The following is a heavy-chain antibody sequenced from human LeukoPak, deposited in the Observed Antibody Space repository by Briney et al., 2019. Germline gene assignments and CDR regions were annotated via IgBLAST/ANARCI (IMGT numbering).Heavy chain of an antibody. CDR1: GFTFDDYG. V-gene: IGHV3-20*04. D-gene: IGHD6-19*01. J-gene: IGHJ6*03. CDR2: INWNGGST. CDR3: AKDSSSRDYYYYYMDV. Sequence: GGSLRLSCAASGFTFDDYGMSWVRQAPGKGLEWVSGINWNGGSTGYADSVKGRFTISRDNSKNTLYLQMNSLRAEDTAVYYCAKDSSSRDYYYYYMDVWGKGTTVTVSS.